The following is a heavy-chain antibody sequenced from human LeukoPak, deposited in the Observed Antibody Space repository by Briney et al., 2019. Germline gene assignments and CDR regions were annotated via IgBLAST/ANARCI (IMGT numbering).Heavy chain of an antibody. CDR1: GGSISGHH. V-gene: IGHV4-59*08. D-gene: IGHD1-26*01. J-gene: IGHJ3*02. Sequence: PSETLSLTCTVSGGSISGHHWTWIRQPPGTGLEWIGYFYDSGDFNYSPSLKSRVTIWMDMSNNQFSLTMSSVTAADTAMYYCARLLRPGGRKGDAFDIWGQGTLVTVSS. CDR3: ARLLRPGGRKGDAFDI. CDR2: FYDSGDF.